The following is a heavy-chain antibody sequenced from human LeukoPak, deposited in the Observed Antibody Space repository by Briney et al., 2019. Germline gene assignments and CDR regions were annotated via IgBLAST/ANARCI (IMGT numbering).Heavy chain of an antibody. J-gene: IGHJ5*02. Sequence: SETLSLTCTVSGGSISGSTYYWGWIRQPPGKGLEWIGNIYNSGNTYYSPSLKSRVTISVDPSKNQFSLKLTSVTAADTAVYYCARRGASSNRFDPWGQGTLVTVSS. CDR2: IYNSGNT. D-gene: IGHD1-26*01. CDR1: GGSISGSTYY. V-gene: IGHV4-39*01. CDR3: ARRGASSNRFDP.